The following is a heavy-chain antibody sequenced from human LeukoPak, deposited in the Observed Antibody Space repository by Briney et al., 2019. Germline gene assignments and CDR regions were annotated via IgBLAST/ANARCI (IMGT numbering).Heavy chain of an antibody. Sequence: PSETLSPTCAVYGGSSSGYYWSWIRQPPGKGLEWIGEINHSGSTNYNSSLKSRVTISVDTSKNQFSLKLSSVTAADTAVYYCARRDYDILTGYLEFDYWGQGTLVTVSS. CDR2: INHSGST. CDR3: ARRDYDILTGYLEFDY. V-gene: IGHV4-34*01. CDR1: GGSSSGYY. J-gene: IGHJ4*02. D-gene: IGHD3-9*01.